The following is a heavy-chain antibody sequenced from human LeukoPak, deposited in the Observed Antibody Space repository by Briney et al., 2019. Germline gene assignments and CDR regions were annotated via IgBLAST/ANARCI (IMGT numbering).Heavy chain of an antibody. CDR3: AREMEIAGTSDY. Sequence: ASVKVSCKASGYTFTSHGISWVRQAPGQGLEWMGWISAYNGNTNYAQKLQGRVTMTTDTSTSTAYMELRSLRSDDTAVYYCAREMEIAGTSDYWGQGTLVTVSS. CDR2: ISAYNGNT. V-gene: IGHV1-18*01. CDR1: GYTFTSHG. D-gene: IGHD6-13*01. J-gene: IGHJ4*02.